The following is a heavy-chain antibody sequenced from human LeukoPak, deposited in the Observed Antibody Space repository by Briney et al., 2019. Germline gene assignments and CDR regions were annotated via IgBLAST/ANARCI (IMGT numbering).Heavy chain of an antibody. CDR3: ARDSDWLLFDY. CDR1: GFTFSNYW. V-gene: IGHV3-7*01. Sequence: TGGSLRLSCAASGFTFSNYWMSWVRQAPGKGLEWLANINQDGSEIYYVDSVKGRFTISRDNGKNSLYLQINSLRADDTAVYYCARDSDWLLFDYWGQGTLVTVSS. CDR2: INQDGSEI. J-gene: IGHJ4*02. D-gene: IGHD3-9*01.